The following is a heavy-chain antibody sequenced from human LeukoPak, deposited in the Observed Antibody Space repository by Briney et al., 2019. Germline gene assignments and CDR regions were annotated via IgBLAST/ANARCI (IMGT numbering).Heavy chain of an antibody. CDR3: AKQSYARSLGE. CDR2: TNSGGSSS. J-gene: IGHJ4*02. V-gene: IGHV3-23*01. Sequence: ETLSLTCTVSGGSISSSSYYWSWVRQAPGKGLEWISTTNSGGSSSDYAESVKGRFTISRDNSKNTLYLQMSSLRVEDTAMYYCAKQSYARSLGEGGPGTLVTVSS. CDR1: GGSISSSSYY. D-gene: IGHD2-8*01.